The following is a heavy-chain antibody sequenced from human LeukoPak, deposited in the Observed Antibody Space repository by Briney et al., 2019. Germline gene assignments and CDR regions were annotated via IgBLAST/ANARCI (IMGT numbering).Heavy chain of an antibody. V-gene: IGHV3-23*01. Sequence: GGSLRLSCAASAFTFSSYALTWVRQAPGKGLEWVSGISGSGHSTYYADSVKGRFTISRDNSKNTLFLHMNSLRAEDTAPYYCAKVYYDFWSGYPYYFDYWGQGTLVTVSS. D-gene: IGHD3-3*01. CDR2: ISGSGHST. CDR1: AFTFSSYA. CDR3: AKVYYDFWSGYPYYFDY. J-gene: IGHJ4*02.